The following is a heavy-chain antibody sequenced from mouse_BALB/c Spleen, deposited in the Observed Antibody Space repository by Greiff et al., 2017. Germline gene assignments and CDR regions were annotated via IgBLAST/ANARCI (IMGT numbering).Heavy chain of an antibody. J-gene: IGHJ3*01. D-gene: IGHD4-1*01. Sequence: QVQLKQSGPGLVAPSQSLSITCTVSGFSLTSYDISWIRQPPGKGLEWLGVIWTGGGTNYNSAFMSRLSISKDNSKSQVFLKMNSLQTNDTAIYYCVRGLTGKGAYWGQGTLVTVSA. V-gene: IGHV2-9-2*01. CDR3: VRGLTGKGAY. CDR1: GFSLTSYD. CDR2: IWTGGGT.